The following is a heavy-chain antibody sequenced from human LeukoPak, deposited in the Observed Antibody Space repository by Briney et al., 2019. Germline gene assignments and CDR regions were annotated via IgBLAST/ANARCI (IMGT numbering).Heavy chain of an antibody. Sequence: GGSLRLSCAASGFTFSNAWMSWVRQAPGKGLEWASGISGNGGSTYYADSVKGRFTISRDESRSTLYLQMNSLRGDDTAVYYCAKAEGYDILTGLDYWGQGTLVTVSS. D-gene: IGHD3-9*01. CDR3: AKAEGYDILTGLDY. CDR1: GFTFSNAW. J-gene: IGHJ4*02. V-gene: IGHV3-23*01. CDR2: ISGNGGST.